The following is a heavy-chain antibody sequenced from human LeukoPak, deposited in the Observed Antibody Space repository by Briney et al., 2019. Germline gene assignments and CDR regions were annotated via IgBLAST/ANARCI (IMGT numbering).Heavy chain of an antibody. V-gene: IGHV3-23*01. CDR2: ITGSASTT. J-gene: IGHJ6*03. CDR3: ARARVWSGHFYSYYMDV. Sequence: GGSLTLSCVASGFTFSSYAMTWVRQAPGKGLEWVSTITGSASTTYYADSVKGRFTISRDNSKNTLSLQLNSLRAVDMAVYYCARARVWSGHFYSYYMDVWGRGTTVTVSS. CDR1: GFTFSSYA. D-gene: IGHD3-3*01.